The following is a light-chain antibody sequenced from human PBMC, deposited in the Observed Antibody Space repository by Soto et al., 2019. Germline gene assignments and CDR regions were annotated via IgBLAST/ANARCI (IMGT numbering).Light chain of an antibody. CDR2: GAS. CDR3: QQYGSSPRT. V-gene: IGKV3-20*01. J-gene: IGKJ1*01. CDR1: QSVRSSY. Sequence: EIVLTQSPGTLSLSPGERATLSCRASQSVRSSYLAWYQLKPGQAPRLLIYGASSRATDIPDRFSGSGSGTDFTLTISRLDSEDFAVYFCQQYGSSPRTFGQGTKVEIK.